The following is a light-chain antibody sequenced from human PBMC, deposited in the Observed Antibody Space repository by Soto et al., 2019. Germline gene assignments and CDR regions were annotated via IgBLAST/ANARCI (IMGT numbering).Light chain of an antibody. CDR1: QSLGSD. Sequence: EIVMTQSPGTLSLSPGDTATLSCRASQSLGSDLAWYQQKPGQAPRLLIFGASARPTGIPARISGSGSGTEFTLTISSLRSEDFAVYYCQQRSNWPPITFGQGTRLEIK. V-gene: IGKV3-15*01. J-gene: IGKJ5*01. CDR2: GAS. CDR3: QQRSNWPPIT.